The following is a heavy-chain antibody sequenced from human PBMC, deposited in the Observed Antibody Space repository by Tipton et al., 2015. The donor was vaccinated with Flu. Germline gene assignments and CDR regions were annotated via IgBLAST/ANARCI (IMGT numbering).Heavy chain of an antibody. V-gene: IGHV4-4*07. CDR3: AGSLTYYYDSTAADAFDI. J-gene: IGHJ3*02. CDR2: IYTSGST. CDR1: GGSISSYY. Sequence: TLSLTCTVSGGSISSYYWSWIRRPAGKGLEWIGRIYTSGSTNYNPSLKSRVTMSVDTSKNQFSLKLSSVTAADTAVYYCAGSLTYYYDSTAADAFDIWGQGTMVTVSS. D-gene: IGHD3-22*01.